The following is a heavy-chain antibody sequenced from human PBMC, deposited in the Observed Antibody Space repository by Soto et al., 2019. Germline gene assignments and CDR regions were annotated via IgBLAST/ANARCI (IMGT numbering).Heavy chain of an antibody. V-gene: IGHV1-18*04. CDR2: ISAYNGNT. D-gene: IGHD3-3*01. CDR1: GYTFTSYG. Sequence: ASVKVSCKASGYTFTSYGISWVRQAPGQGLEWMGWISAYNGNTNYAQKLQGRVTMTTDTSTSTAYMELRSLRSDDTAVYYCARDVGSIRFLEWIFAPGLDVWGQGTTVTV. CDR3: ARDVGSIRFLEWIFAPGLDV. J-gene: IGHJ6*02.